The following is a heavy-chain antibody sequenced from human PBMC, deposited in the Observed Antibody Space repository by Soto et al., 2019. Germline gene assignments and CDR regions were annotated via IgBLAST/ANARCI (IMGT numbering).Heavy chain of an antibody. CDR2: INSDGSST. CDR1: GFTFSSYW. CDR3: AKEWYYDILTGYPNWFDP. Sequence: GGSLRLSCAASGFTFSSYWMHWVRQAPGKGLVWVSRINSDGSSTSYADSVKGRFTISRDNARNTLYLQMNSLRAEDTAVYYCAKEWYYDILTGYPNWFDPWGQGTLVTVSS. D-gene: IGHD3-9*01. J-gene: IGHJ5*02. V-gene: IGHV3-74*01.